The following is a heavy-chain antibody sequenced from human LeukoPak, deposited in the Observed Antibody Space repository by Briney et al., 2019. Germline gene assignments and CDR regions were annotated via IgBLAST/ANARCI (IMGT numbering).Heavy chain of an antibody. CDR3: ARVASNYDFDY. D-gene: IGHD4-11*01. Sequence: GGSLRLSCAASGFPFSDYGMYWVRQAPGKGLEWLAVISHDGSNKYYADSVKGRFTISRDNAKNSLYLQMNSLRAEDTALYYCARVASNYDFDYWGQGTLVTVSS. CDR2: ISHDGSNK. V-gene: IGHV3-30*03. J-gene: IGHJ4*02. CDR1: GFPFSDYG.